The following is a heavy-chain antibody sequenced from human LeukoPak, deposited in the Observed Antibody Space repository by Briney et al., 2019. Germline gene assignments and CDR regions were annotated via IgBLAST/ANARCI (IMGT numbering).Heavy chain of an antibody. V-gene: IGHV4-59*01. J-gene: IGHJ6*03. Sequence: ASETLSLTCTVSGGSISSYYWSWIRQPPGKGLEWIGYIYYSGSTNYNPSLKSRVTISVDTSKNQFSLKLSSVTAADTAVYYCARVLRSLEWPYYYYYMDVWGKGTTVTVSS. CDR2: IYYSGST. D-gene: IGHD3-3*01. CDR3: ARVLRSLEWPYYYYYMDV. CDR1: GGSISSYY.